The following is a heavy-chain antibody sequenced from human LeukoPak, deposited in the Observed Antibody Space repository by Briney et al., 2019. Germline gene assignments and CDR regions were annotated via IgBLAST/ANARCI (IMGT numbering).Heavy chain of an antibody. D-gene: IGHD3/OR15-3a*01. J-gene: IGHJ4*02. CDR1: GFTFNTYA. V-gene: IGHV3-23*01. CDR3: AKGKGSSSSSMDW. Sequence: GGSLRLSCAASGFTFNTYAMSWVRQAPGKGLEWVSAISGSAGSTYYADSVKGRFTISRDNSKNILYLQIHSLRAEDTAVYYCAKGKGSSSSSMDWWGQGTLVTVSS. CDR2: ISGSAGST.